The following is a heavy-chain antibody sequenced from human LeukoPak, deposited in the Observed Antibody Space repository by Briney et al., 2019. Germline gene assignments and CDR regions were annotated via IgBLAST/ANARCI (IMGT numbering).Heavy chain of an antibody. J-gene: IGHJ4*02. CDR1: GFTFSSYS. CDR3: ARDGGPITMVRGVTPDQFDH. Sequence: PGGSLRLSCAASGFTFSSYSMNWVRQAPGKGLEWVSYISSSSSTIYYADSVKGRFTISRDNAKNSLYLQMNSLRAEDTAVYYCARDGGPITMVRGVTPDQFDHWGQGTLVTVSS. CDR2: ISSSSSTI. D-gene: IGHD3-10*01. V-gene: IGHV3-48*01.